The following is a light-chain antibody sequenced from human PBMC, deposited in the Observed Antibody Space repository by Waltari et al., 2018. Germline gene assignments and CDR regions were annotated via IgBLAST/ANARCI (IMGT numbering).Light chain of an antibody. V-gene: IGLV1-47*01. CDR2: KDN. J-gene: IGLJ2*01. CDR3: AAWDDSDGGRVV. Sequence: QSVMTQPPSLSGTPGQTVTIPCSGSPSNTGHHLVVWYQQPARTSPKRPIYKDNQRPSVVPDRFSGSKSGTSASLAISGLQSDDEADYYCAAWDDSDGGRVVFGGGTTLTVL. CDR1: PSNTGHHL.